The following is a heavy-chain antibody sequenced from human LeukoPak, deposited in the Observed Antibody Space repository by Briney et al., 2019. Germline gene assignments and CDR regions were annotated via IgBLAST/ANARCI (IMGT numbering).Heavy chain of an antibody. D-gene: IGHD2-15*01. CDR1: GFAFDDYG. CDR3: ARSSSRYCSGGSCYTYYYMDV. V-gene: IGHV3-20*04. CDR2: INWNGGST. J-gene: IGHJ6*03. Sequence: GGSLRLSCAASGFAFDDYGMSWVRQAPGKGLEWVSGINWNGGSTGYADSVKGRFTISRDNAKNSLYLQMNSLRAEDTALYYCARSSSRYCSGGSCYTYYYMDVWGKGTTVTVSS.